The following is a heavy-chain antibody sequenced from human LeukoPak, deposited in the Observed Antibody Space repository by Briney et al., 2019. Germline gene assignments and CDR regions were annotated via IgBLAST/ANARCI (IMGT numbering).Heavy chain of an antibody. CDR3: ARDAGEGYCTGNDCWTFNWFDS. D-gene: IGHD2-8*02. V-gene: IGHV1-2*02. CDR1: GYTFTGYY. CDR2: INPNSGGT. Sequence: ASVKVSCKASGYTFTGYYMHWVRQAPGQGLEWMAWINPNSGGTKYAQKFQGRVTMTRDTSISTAYMELNSLRFEDTAIYYCARDAGEGYCTGNDCWTFNWFDSWGQGTLVTVSS. J-gene: IGHJ5*01.